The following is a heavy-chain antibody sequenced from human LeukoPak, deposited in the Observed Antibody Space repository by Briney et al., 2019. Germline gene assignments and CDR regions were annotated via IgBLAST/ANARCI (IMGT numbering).Heavy chain of an antibody. CDR2: IYYSGST. CDR1: GGSISSYY. J-gene: IGHJ4*02. Sequence: SETLSLTCTVSGGSISSYYWSWIRQPPGKGLEWIGYIYYSGSTYYNPSLKSRVTISVDTSKNQFSLKLSSVTAADTAVYYCAREPRRFGGRRGYGSGSYFDYWGQGTLVTVSS. V-gene: IGHV4-59*12. CDR3: AREPRRFGGRRGYGSGSYFDY. D-gene: IGHD3-10*01.